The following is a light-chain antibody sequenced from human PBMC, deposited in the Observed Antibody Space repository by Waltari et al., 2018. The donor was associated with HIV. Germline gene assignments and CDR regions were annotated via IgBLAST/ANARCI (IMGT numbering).Light chain of an antibody. J-gene: IGKJ1*01. CDR2: GAS. CDR1: QGIGSY. CDR3: QKYNNVPHT. Sequence: IQMTQSPPSLSASVGARVTITCRASQGIGSYLAWYRHKPGKAPDLLIYGASNLQSGVSSRFSGSSSETNFTLTITNLQPEYVATYYCQKYNNVPHTFGQGTTVEI. V-gene: IGKV1-27*01.